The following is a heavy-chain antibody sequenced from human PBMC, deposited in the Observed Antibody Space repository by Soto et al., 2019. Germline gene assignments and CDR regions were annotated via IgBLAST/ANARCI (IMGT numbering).Heavy chain of an antibody. V-gene: IGHV2-5*02. D-gene: IGHD3-10*01. CDR3: AHNPDYYGPAFDS. CDR1: GFSLTTNGVG. CDR2: IYWDDEK. Sequence: QITLKESGPTLVKPTQPLTLTCTFSGFSLTTNGVGVGWVRQPPGKAREWLADIYWDDEKRYSPSLRSRLTLTKDTSRNQVVLTMTTMDPADPATYFCAHNPDYYGPAFDSWGQGTLVTVSS. J-gene: IGHJ4*02.